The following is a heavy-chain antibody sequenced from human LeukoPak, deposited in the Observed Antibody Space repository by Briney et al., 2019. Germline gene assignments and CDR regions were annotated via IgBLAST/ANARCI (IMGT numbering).Heavy chain of an antibody. CDR1: GYSFTSYW. D-gene: IGHD1-26*01. CDR2: IYPGDSNT. V-gene: IGHV5-51*01. CDR3: ARHKGLGYSGSYYED. J-gene: IGHJ4*02. Sequence: LGESLKISCKGSGYSFTSYWIGWVRQMPGKGLEWMGIIYPGDSNTRYSPSFQGQVTISADKSISTAYLQWSSLKASDAAMYYCARHKGLGYSGSYYEDWGQGTLVTVSS.